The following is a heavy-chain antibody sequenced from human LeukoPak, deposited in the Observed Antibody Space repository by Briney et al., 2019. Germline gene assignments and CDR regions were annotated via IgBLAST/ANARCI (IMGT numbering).Heavy chain of an antibody. J-gene: IGHJ4*02. CDR1: GYTFTSYY. CDR3: ARGGYCSSTSCSGDLDY. D-gene: IGHD2-2*01. CDR2: INPSGGST. V-gene: IGHV1-46*01. Sequence: ASVKVSCKASGYTFTSYYMHWVRQAPGQGLEWMGIINPSGGSTSYAQKFQGRVTMTRDTSTSTVHMELSSLRSEDTAVYYCARGGYCSSTSCSGDLDYWGQGTLVTVSS.